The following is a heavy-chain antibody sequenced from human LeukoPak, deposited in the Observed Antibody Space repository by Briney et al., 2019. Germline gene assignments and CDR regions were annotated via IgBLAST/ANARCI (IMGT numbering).Heavy chain of an antibody. Sequence: ASVKVSCKASGYTFTSYGISWVRQAPGQGLEWMGWISAYNGNTNYAQKLQGRVTMTTDTSTSTAYMELRSLRSDDTAVYYCARSVNRVLRFLEWRPRTPNWFDPWGQGTLVTVSS. D-gene: IGHD3-3*01. V-gene: IGHV1-18*01. J-gene: IGHJ5*02. CDR3: ARSVNRVLRFLEWRPRTPNWFDP. CDR1: GYTFTSYG. CDR2: ISAYNGNT.